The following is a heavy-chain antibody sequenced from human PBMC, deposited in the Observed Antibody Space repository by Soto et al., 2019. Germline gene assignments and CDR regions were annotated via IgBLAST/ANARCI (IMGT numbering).Heavy chain of an antibody. CDR2: INAGNGNT. CDR1: GYTFTSYA. Sequence: ASVKVSCKASGYTFTSYAMHWVRQAPGQRLEWMGWINAGNGNTKYSQKFQGRVTITRDTSASTAYMELSSLRSEDTAVYYCARAPYSSSSRAWFDPWGQGTQVTVSS. J-gene: IGHJ5*02. V-gene: IGHV1-3*01. D-gene: IGHD6-6*01. CDR3: ARAPYSSSSRAWFDP.